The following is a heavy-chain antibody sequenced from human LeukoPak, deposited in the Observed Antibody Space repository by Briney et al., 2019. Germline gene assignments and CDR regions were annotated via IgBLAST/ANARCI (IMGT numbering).Heavy chain of an antibody. Sequence: GGSLRLSCAASGFTFNNYDIHWVRQAPGKGLEWVAVISYDGSNKYYTDSVKGRFTISRDNSKNTLSLQMNSLRVEDTAVYYCAKSDLDYWGQGTLVTVSS. CDR1: GFTFNNYD. V-gene: IGHV3-30*18. J-gene: IGHJ4*02. CDR2: ISYDGSNK. CDR3: AKSDLDY.